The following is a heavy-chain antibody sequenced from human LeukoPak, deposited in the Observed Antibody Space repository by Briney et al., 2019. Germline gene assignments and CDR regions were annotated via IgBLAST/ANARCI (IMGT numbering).Heavy chain of an antibody. D-gene: IGHD3-22*01. CDR3: AKMGASSGYSPIDY. J-gene: IGHJ4*02. CDR2: ISAYDGNI. Sequence: ASVKVSCKTSGYSFTSYGFSWVRQAPGQGLEWMGWISAYDGNINYAQKVQGRVTMTTDSSTSTAYMELRSLRSDDTAVYYCAKMGASSGYSPIDYWGQGTLVTVSA. V-gene: IGHV1-18*01. CDR1: GYSFTSYG.